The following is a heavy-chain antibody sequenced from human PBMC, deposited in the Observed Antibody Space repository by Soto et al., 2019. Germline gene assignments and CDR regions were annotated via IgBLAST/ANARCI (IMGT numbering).Heavy chain of an antibody. D-gene: IGHD2-15*01. J-gene: IGHJ3*02. CDR3: ARVRCSGGSCRDAYDI. V-gene: IGHV3-74*01. CDR2: INSEGSST. Sequence: EVQLVESGGGLQPGGSQRLSCAASGFTFSTYWMHWVRQAPGKGLVWVSRINSEGSSTSYADSVKGRFTIARDNAKNTLYPQMNSRRAEDTAMYYCARVRCSGGSCRDAYDIWCQGTMVTVSS. CDR1: GFTFSTYW.